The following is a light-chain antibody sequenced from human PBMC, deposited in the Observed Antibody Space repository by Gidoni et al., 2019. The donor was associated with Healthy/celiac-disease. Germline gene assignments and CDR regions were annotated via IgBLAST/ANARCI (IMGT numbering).Light chain of an antibody. CDR1: QSGSSN. CDR3: QQYNNWPPWT. Sequence: EIVMTQSPATLSMSPGERATLACRSSQSGSSNLAWYQQKPGQDPRRLIYGASTRATGIPARFSGSGSGTEFTLTISSLQSEDFAVYYCQQYNNWPPWTFGQGTKVEIK. J-gene: IGKJ1*01. V-gene: IGKV3-15*01. CDR2: GAS.